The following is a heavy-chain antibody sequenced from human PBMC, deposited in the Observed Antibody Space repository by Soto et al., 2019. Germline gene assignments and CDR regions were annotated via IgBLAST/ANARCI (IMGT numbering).Heavy chain of an antibody. Sequence: GGSLRLSCAASGFTFSSYAMSWVRQAPGKGLEWVSAISGSGGSTYYADSVKGRFTISRDNSKNTLYLQMNSLRAEDTAVYYCAKDSRGYSYGQSYYYYGMDVWGQGTTVTVSS. J-gene: IGHJ6*02. V-gene: IGHV3-23*01. D-gene: IGHD5-18*01. CDR3: AKDSRGYSYGQSYYYYGMDV. CDR1: GFTFSSYA. CDR2: ISGSGGST.